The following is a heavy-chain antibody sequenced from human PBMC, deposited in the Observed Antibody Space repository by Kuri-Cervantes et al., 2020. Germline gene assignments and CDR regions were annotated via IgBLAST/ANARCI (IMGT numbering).Heavy chain of an antibody. J-gene: IGHJ5*01. V-gene: IGHV3-23*01. CDR3: AKPLRSDILTGSGWFDS. D-gene: IGHD3-9*01. CDR2: ISSSGGST. CDR1: GFTFSHYA. Sequence: GESLKISCAASGFTFSHYAMSWVRQAPGKGLECVSVISSSGGSTYYADSLKGRFTISRDNSKNTLYLQMNSLRAEDTAVYYCAKPLRSDILTGSGWFDSWGQGTLVTVSS.